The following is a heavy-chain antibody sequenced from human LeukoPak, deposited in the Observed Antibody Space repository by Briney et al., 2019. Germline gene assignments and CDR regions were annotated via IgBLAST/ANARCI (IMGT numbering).Heavy chain of an antibody. J-gene: IGHJ4*02. CDR2: ISSSGTG. V-gene: IGHV3-11*04. CDR1: GFTFSDYF. D-gene: IGHD2-21*02. CDR3: ARPAYCGGNCYYFPDY. Sequence: GGSLRLSCAASGFTFSDYFMSWLRQAPGKGLEWLSHISSSGTGYYTDSVKGRATISRDNAKNSLYLQMNSLRAEDTAVYYCARPAYCGGNCYYFPDYWGQGTLVTVSS.